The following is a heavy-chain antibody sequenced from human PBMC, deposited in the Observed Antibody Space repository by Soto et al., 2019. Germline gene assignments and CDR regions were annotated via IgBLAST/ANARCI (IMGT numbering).Heavy chain of an antibody. CDR2: IYQSGTT. CDR1: GGSVSGDDW. CDR3: ARGSGWRVDP. D-gene: IGHD2-15*01. J-gene: IGHJ5*02. Sequence: QVQLQESGPGLVKPSETLSLTCAVSGGSVSGDDWWSWVRQPPEKGLEWIGEIYQSGTTNYNPSLNSRVTISPDKSKNQLSLKLTSLTAADTAVYYCARGSGWRVDPWGQGTLVTVSS. V-gene: IGHV4-4*02.